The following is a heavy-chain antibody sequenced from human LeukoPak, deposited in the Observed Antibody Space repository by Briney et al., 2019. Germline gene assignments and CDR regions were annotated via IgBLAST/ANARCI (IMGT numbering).Heavy chain of an antibody. D-gene: IGHD5-18*01. CDR2: INHSGST. J-gene: IGHJ4*02. Sequence: PSETLSLTCAVYGGSFSGYYWSWIRQPPGKGLGWIGEINHSGSTNYNPSLKSRVTISVDTSKNQFSLKLSSVTAADTAVYYCARRQRGYSYGTRIDYWGQGTLVTVSS. V-gene: IGHV4-34*01. CDR1: GGSFSGYY. CDR3: ARRQRGYSYGTRIDY.